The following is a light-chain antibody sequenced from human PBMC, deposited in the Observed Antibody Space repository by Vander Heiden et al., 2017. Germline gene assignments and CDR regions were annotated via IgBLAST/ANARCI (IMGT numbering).Light chain of an antibody. J-gene: IGKJ2*03. CDR2: AAA. CDR1: RSISANY. CDR3: QQYGDPPFS. Sequence: ELVLTQSPDSLSLSPGDTATLSCMASRSISANYLGWYQHKPGQAPVLLIDAAASRATGTADRFSGSVSGTDFTLTINRLEPEDFAVYYCQQYGDPPFSFGQGTNVEIK. V-gene: IGKV3-20*01.